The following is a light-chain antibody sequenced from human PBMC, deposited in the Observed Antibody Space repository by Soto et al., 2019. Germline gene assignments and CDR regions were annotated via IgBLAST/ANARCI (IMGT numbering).Light chain of an antibody. Sequence: EIVLTQSPGTLSLSPGERATLSCRASQSVSSSYLAWYQQKPGQAPRLLIYGASSRATGIPDRFSGSGSVTDFTLTISRLEPEDVAVYYCQQYGSSAFTFGPGTKVDIK. V-gene: IGKV3-20*01. CDR3: QQYGSSAFT. CDR2: GAS. CDR1: QSVSSSY. J-gene: IGKJ3*01.